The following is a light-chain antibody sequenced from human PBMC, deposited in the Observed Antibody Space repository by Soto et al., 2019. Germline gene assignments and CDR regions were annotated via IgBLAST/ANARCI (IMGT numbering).Light chain of an antibody. Sequence: EIVLTQSPATLSLSPGERATLSCSASQSVRSSYLAWYPQKPGQAPRLLIYGASSRATDIPDRFSGSGSGTDFTLTISRLEPEDFAVYYCQQCCSSPHTFGQGTKREMK. V-gene: IGKV3-20*01. CDR3: QQCCSSPHT. CDR1: QSVRSSY. CDR2: GAS. J-gene: IGKJ2*01.